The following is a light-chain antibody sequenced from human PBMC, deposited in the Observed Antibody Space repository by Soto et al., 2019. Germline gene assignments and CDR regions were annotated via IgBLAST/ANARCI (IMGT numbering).Light chain of an antibody. J-gene: IGKJ1*01. CDR2: DAS. CDR1: QTISNC. CDR3: QQYYSYWT. V-gene: IGKV1-5*01. Sequence: DIQMTQSPSTLSASVGDRVTITCRASQTISNCLAWYQQKPGKAPKLLIYDASSLEGGVPSRFSGSVSGTEFTLTLSSLQPDDFATYYCQQYYSYWTFGQGTKVEIK.